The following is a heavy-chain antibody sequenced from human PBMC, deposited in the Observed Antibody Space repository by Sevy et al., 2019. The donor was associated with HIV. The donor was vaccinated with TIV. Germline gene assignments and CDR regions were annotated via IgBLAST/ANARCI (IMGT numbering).Heavy chain of an antibody. CDR2: ISYDGSNK. CDR3: ASVAVGVVVPAAMGVSGGRFDP. J-gene: IGHJ5*02. D-gene: IGHD2-2*01. CDR1: GFTFSSYA. V-gene: IGHV3-30-3*01. Sequence: GGSLRLSCAASGFTFSSYAMHWVRQAPGKGLEWVAVISYDGSNKYYANSVKGRFTISRDNSKNTLYLQMNSLRAEDTAVYDCASVAVGVVVPAAMGVSGGRFDPWGQGTLVTVSS.